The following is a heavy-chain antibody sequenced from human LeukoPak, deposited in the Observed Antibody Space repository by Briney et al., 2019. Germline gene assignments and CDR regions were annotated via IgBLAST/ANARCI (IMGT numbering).Heavy chain of an antibody. CDR1: GFTFSSYA. J-gene: IGHJ5*02. V-gene: IGHV3-23*01. D-gene: IGHD2-15*01. Sequence: GGSLRLSCAASGFTFSSYAMSWVRQAPGKGLEWVSAISGSGGSTYYADSVKGRFTISRDNSKNTLYLQMNSLRAEDTAVYYCAKVVDCSGGSCSEWFDPWGQGTLVTVSS. CDR3: AKVVDCSGGSCSEWFDP. CDR2: ISGSGGST.